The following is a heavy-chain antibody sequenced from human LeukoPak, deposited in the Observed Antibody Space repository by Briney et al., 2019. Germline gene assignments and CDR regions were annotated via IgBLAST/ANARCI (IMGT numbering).Heavy chain of an antibody. CDR1: GGSISSGDYY. CDR3: ARDSRAAAIGY. V-gene: IGHV4-30-4*08. D-gene: IGHD2-2*01. Sequence: PSQTLSLTCTVSGGSISSGDYYWSWIRQPPGKGLERIGYIYYSGSTYYNPSLKSRVTISVDTSKNQFSLKLSSVTAADTAVYYCARDSRAAAIGYWGQGTLVTVSS. J-gene: IGHJ4*02. CDR2: IYYSGST.